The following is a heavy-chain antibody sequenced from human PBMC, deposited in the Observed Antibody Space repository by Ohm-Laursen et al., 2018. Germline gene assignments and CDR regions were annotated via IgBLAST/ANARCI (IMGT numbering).Heavy chain of an antibody. CDR1: GGSISSYY. CDR3: ARDYYDGNNWFDP. CDR2: IYYSGST. V-gene: IGHV4-59*01. D-gene: IGHD3-22*01. Sequence: SHTLSLTSAVSGGSISSYYWSWLRQPPGKGLEWIGYIYYSGSTNYNPSLKSRVTISVDTSKNQFSLKLSSVTAADTAVYYCARDYYDGNNWFDPWGQGTLVTVSS. J-gene: IGHJ5*02.